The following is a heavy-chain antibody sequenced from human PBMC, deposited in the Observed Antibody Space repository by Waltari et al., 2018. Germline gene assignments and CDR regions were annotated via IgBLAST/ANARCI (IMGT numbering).Heavy chain of an antibody. D-gene: IGHD1-26*01. CDR2: IYSGGST. J-gene: IGHJ4*02. CDR1: GFTVSSNY. V-gene: IGHV3-53*01. Sequence: EVQLVESGGGLIQPGGSLRLSCAASGFTVSSNYMSWVRQAPGKGLEWVSVIYSGGSTYYADSVKGRFTISRDNSKNTLYLQMNSLRAEDTAVYLCARVYSGSYYQEDWGQGTLVTVSS. CDR3: ARVYSGSYYQED.